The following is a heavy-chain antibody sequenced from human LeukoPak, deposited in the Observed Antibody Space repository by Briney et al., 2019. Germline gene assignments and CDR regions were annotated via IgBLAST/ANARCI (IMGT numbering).Heavy chain of an antibody. V-gene: IGHV1-8*01. J-gene: IGHJ4*02. CDR2: MNPNSGNT. CDR3: ARHSSNSGYDYFDY. D-gene: IGHD5-12*01. CDR1: GYSFTNYD. Sequence: ASVKVSCKASGYSFTNYDVNWVRQATGQGLGWMGWMNPNSGNTAYAQKFQGRVTMTRNTSISTAYMQLSSLRSEDTAVYYCARHSSNSGYDYFDYWGQGILVTVSS.